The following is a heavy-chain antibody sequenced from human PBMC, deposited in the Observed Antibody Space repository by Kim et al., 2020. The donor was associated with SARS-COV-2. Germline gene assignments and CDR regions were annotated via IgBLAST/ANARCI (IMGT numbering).Heavy chain of an antibody. V-gene: IGHV1-69*13. CDR2: IIPIFGTA. D-gene: IGHD3-9*01. CDR1: GGTFSSYA. J-gene: IGHJ4*02. CDR3: ARGSPRLTGYYFSGSAYADY. Sequence: SVKVSCKASGGTFSSYAISWVRQAPGQGLEWMGGIIPIFGTANYAQKFQGRVTITADESTSTAYMELSSLRSEDTAVYYCARGSPRLTGYYFSGSAYADYWGQGTLVTVSS.